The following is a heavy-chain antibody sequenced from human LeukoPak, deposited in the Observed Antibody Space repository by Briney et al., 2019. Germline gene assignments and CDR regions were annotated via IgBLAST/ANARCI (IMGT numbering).Heavy chain of an antibody. CDR3: ARGGSGIAVESYYYYMDV. CDR1: GYTFTSYA. J-gene: IGHJ6*03. Sequence: ASVKVSCKASGYTFTSYAMNWVRQAPGQGLEWMGWINTNTGNPTYAQGFTGRFVFSLDTSVSTAYLQISSLKAEDTAVYYCARGGSGIAVESYYYYMDVWGKGTTVTASS. D-gene: IGHD6-19*01. CDR2: INTNTGNP. V-gene: IGHV7-4-1*02.